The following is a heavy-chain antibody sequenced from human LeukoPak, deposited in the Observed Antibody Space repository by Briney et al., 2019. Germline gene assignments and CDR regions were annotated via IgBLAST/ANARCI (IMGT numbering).Heavy chain of an antibody. CDR1: GGSISSGDYY. D-gene: IGHD2-2*02. CDR2: IYYSGST. CDR3: ARRYCSSTSCYTGVDNWFDP. V-gene: IGHV4-30-4*01. Sequence: SETLSLTCTVSGGSISSGDYYWSWIRQPPGKGLEWIGYIYYSGSTYYNPSLKSRVTISVDRSKNQFSLKLSSVTAADTAVYYCARRYCSSTSCYTGVDNWFDPWGQGTLVTVSS. J-gene: IGHJ5*02.